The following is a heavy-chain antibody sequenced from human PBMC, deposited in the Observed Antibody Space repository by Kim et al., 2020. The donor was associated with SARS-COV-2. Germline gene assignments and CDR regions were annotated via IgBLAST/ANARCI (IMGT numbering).Heavy chain of an antibody. D-gene: IGHD3-9*01. Sequence: SVKVSCKASGGTFSSYAISWVRQAPGQGLEWMGGIIPIFGTANYAQKFQGRVTITADESTSTAYMELSSLRSEDTAGYYCARGGGDPYYDILTGPFDYWGQGTLVTVSS. V-gene: IGHV1-69*13. CDR1: GGTFSSYA. CDR3: ARGGGDPYYDILTGPFDY. J-gene: IGHJ4*02. CDR2: IIPIFGTA.